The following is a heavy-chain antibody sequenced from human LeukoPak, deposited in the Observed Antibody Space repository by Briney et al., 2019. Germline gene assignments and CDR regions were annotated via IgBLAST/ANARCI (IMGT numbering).Heavy chain of an antibody. Sequence: GGSLRLSCAASGFTFSSYEMNWVRQAPGKGLEWVAVISYDGSNKYYADSVKGRFTISRDNSKNTLYLQMNSLRAEDTAVYYCARDRGICSGGSCYVSPLDYWGQGTLVTVSS. CDR3: ARDRGICSGGSCYVSPLDY. D-gene: IGHD2-15*01. CDR2: ISYDGSNK. V-gene: IGHV3-30*01. J-gene: IGHJ4*02. CDR1: GFTFSSYE.